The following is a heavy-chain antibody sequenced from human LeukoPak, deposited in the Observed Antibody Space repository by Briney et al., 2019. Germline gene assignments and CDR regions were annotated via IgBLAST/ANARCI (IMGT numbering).Heavy chain of an antibody. CDR1: GFPFCNAW. CDR2: FKSKTDHGTT. CDR3: TTDHPHNYDYVWGSYRPPPDH. J-gene: IGHJ4*02. D-gene: IGHD3-16*02. Sequence: GRSLKLSCAASGFPFCNAWMSWVRQAPGKGLEWVGRFKSKTDHGTTDYAAPVKGRFTISRDESKNTLYLQMNSLKTEDTAVYYCTTDHPHNYDYVWGSYRPPPDHWGQGTLVTVSS. V-gene: IGHV3-15*01.